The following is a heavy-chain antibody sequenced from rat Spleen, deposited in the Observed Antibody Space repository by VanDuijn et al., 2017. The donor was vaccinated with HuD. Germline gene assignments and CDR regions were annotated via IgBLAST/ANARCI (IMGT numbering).Heavy chain of an antibody. J-gene: IGHJ2*01. CDR2: ISTGGGNT. V-gene: IGHV5S13*01. D-gene: IGHD1-4*01. CDR3: ARRTGIPHYFDY. CDR1: GFTFSVYG. Sequence: EVQLVESGGGLVQPGRSLKLSCVASGFTFSVYGMAWVRQAPTTGLEWVASISTGGGNTYYRDSVKGRFTISRDNAKNTQYLQMERLRSEDTATYYCARRTGIPHYFDYWGQGVMVTVSS.